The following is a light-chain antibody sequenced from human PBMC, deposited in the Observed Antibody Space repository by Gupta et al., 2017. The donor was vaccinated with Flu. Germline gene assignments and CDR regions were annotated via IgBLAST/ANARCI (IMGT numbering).Light chain of an antibody. V-gene: IGKV3-20*01. CDR3: QQVNTSTT. CDR1: QSVNSNY. CDR2: GAS. Sequence: EIVLTQSPGTLSLSPGERATLSCRASQSVNSNYLLWYQQKPVQAPRLLIHGASSRATGIPDRFSGSGYKXDFTLTXSRREDEDFAVYYGQQVNTSTTFGXGTKVEIK. J-gene: IGKJ4*01.